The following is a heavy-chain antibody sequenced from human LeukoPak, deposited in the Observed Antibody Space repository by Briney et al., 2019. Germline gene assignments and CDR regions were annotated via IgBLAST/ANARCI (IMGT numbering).Heavy chain of an antibody. V-gene: IGHV3-74*01. CDR1: GFTFSSYW. J-gene: IGHJ6*03. Sequence: PGGSLRLSCAASGFTFSSYWMHWARQAPGKGLVWVSRINSDGSSTSYADSAKGRFTISRDNAKNTLYLQMNSLRSEDTAVYYCARDRPEDIVVVPAAYYYYYYMDVWGKGTTVTVSS. CDR3: ARDRPEDIVVVPAAYYYYYYMDV. CDR2: INSDGSST. D-gene: IGHD2-2*01.